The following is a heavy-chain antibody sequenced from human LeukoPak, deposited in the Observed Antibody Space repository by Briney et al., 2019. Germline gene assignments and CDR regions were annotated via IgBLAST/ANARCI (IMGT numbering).Heavy chain of an antibody. Sequence: SETLSLTCPVSGGSISSGVYYWSWIRQHPGKGLEWIGYIYYSGSTYYNPSLKSRVTISVDTSKNRFSLKLSSVAAADTAVYYCARGVRWLQLSYFDYWGQGTLVTVSS. CDR2: IYYSGST. J-gene: IGHJ4*02. CDR3: ARGVRWLQLSYFDY. D-gene: IGHD5-24*01. CDR1: GGSISSGVYY. V-gene: IGHV4-31*03.